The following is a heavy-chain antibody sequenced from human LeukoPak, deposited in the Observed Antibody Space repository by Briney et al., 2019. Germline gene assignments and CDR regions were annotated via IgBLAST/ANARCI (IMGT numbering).Heavy chain of an antibody. CDR2: IKQDGSEK. D-gene: IGHD1-7*01. CDR1: GFTFSSYW. V-gene: IGHV3-7*01. J-gene: IGHJ4*02. CDR3: AKSPDTWNYGFLDY. Sequence: GGSLRLSCAAPGFTFSSYWMSWVRQAPGKGLEWVANIKQDGSEKYYVDSVKGRFTISRDNAKNSVYLQMNSLRAEDTAVYYCAKSPDTWNYGFLDYWGQGTLVTVSS.